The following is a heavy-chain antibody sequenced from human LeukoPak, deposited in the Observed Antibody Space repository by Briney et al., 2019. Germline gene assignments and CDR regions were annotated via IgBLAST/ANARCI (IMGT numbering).Heavy chain of an antibody. CDR1: GYTFTSYG. CDR2: ISAYNGNT. V-gene: IGHV1-18*01. CDR3: ARASTFLRSGYYNPPDY. D-gene: IGHD3-3*01. J-gene: IGHJ4*02. Sequence: ASVKVSCKASGYTFTSYGISWVRQAPGQGLEWMGWISAYNGNTNYAQKLQGRVTMTRDTSISTAYMELRSLRSDDTAVYYCARASTFLRSGYYNPPDYWGQGTLVTVSS.